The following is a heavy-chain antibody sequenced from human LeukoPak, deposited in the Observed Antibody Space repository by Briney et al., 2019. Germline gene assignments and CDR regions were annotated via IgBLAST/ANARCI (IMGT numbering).Heavy chain of an antibody. CDR2: ISLAGQT. Sequence: SETLSLTCGVSGXSISGTNGWSWARQPPGQGPEWIGEISLAGQTNYNPSLNGRVTMSLDKSSNQLSLHLTSVTAADTATYFCSRESGPFCPFGYWGQGTLVIVSS. J-gene: IGHJ4*02. D-gene: IGHD1-26*01. V-gene: IGHV4/OR15-8*02. CDR3: SRESGPFCPFGY. CDR1: GXSISGTNG.